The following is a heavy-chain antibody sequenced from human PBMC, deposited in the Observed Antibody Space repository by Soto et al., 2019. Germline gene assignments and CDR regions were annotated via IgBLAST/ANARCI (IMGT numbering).Heavy chain of an antibody. CDR1: GGSVSSGGYS. J-gene: IGHJ4*02. CDR3: ARNPLRLPFDS. Sequence: SETLSLTCTVSGGSVSSGGYSWSWIRQPPGKGLEWIGYIFYSGNTNYNPSLKSRVTISVDMSKNQFSLKLSSVTAADTAVYFCARNPLRLPFDSWGQGTLVTVSS. CDR2: IFYSGNT. V-gene: IGHV4-61*08.